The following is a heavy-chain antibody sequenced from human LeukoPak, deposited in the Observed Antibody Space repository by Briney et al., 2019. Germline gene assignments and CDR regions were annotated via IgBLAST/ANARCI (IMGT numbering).Heavy chain of an antibody. CDR2: FDTEDGET. J-gene: IGHJ4*02. CDR1: GSTLTELS. V-gene: IGHV1-24*01. CDR3: ATNILTGYYSFDY. Sequence: ASVKVSCKVSGSTLTELSMHWVRQAPGKGLEWMGGFDTEDGETIYAQKFQGRVTMTEDTSTDTAYMELSSLRSEDTAVYYCATNILTGYYSFDYWGQGTLVTVSS. D-gene: IGHD3-9*01.